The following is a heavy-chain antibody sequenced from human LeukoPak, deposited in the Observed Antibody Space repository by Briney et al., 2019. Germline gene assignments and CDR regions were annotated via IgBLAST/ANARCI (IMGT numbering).Heavy chain of an antibody. D-gene: IGHD6-13*01. J-gene: IGHJ4*02. CDR1: GGSFSGYY. Sequence: SETLSLTCAVYGGSFSGYYWSWIRQPPGKGLEWIGEINHSGSTNYNPSLKSRVTISVDTSKNQFSLKLSSVAAADTAVYYCASQLAMTLPYFDYWGQGTLVTVSS. CDR3: ASQLAMTLPYFDY. CDR2: INHSGST. V-gene: IGHV4-34*01.